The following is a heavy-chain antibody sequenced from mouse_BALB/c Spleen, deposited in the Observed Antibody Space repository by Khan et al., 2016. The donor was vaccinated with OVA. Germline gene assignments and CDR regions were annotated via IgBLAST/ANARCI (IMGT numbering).Heavy chain of an antibody. CDR3: ARICGGDFDY. CDR1: GYSITSDYA. V-gene: IGHV3-2*02. J-gene: IGHJ2*01. Sequence: VQLQQSGPGLVKPSQSLSLTCTVTGYSITSDYAWNWIRQFPGNKLEWLGFISYSGNTNYNPSLKSRISITRDTSKNQFFLQLNSVTTADTATYYCARICGGDFDYWGQGTTLTVSS. CDR2: ISYSGNT.